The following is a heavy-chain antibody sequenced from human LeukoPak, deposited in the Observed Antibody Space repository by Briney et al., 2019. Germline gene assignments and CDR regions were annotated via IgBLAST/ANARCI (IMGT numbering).Heavy chain of an antibody. J-gene: IGHJ3*02. Sequence: KPSETLSLTCAVYGGSFSGYYWSWLRQPPGKGLEWIGEINHSGSTNYNPSLKSRVTISVDTSKNQFSLKLSSVTAADTAVYYCARPDSSGYYMVAFDIWGQGTMVTVSS. D-gene: IGHD3-22*01. CDR2: INHSGST. CDR1: GGSFSGYY. CDR3: ARPDSSGYYMVAFDI. V-gene: IGHV4-34*01.